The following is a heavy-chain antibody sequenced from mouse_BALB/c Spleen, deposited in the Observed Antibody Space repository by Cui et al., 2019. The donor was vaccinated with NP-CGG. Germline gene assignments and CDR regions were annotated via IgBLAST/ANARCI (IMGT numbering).Heavy chain of an antibody. CDR1: GYTFTSYW. V-gene: IGHV1-72*01. CDR2: IDPNSGGT. D-gene: IGHD1-1*01. J-gene: IGHJ2*01. Sequence: QVHLQQPVDTLVTPWASVKPSCKASGYTFTSYWMHWVKQRPGRGLEWIGRIDPNSGGTKYNEKFKNKATLTVDKPSSTAYMQLSSLTSEDSAVYYCARYDYYGSSYFDYWGQGTTLTVSS. CDR3: ARYDYYGSSYFDY.